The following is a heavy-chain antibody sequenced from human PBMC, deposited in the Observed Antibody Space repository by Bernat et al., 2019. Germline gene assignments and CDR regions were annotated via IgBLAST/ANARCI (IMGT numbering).Heavy chain of an antibody. CDR1: GYTFTDYM. Sequence: QVQLVQSGAEVKEPGASVRVSCKASGYTFTDYMMHWVRQAPGQRLEWMGWISAGIGNTKYSEKFQGRVTITRDTSASTGYMELISLRSEDTAVYYCARALSNSSNWFDPWGQGTLVTVSS. V-gene: IGHV1-3*01. CDR3: ARALSNSSNWFDP. CDR2: ISAGIGNT. D-gene: IGHD6-6*01. J-gene: IGHJ5*02.